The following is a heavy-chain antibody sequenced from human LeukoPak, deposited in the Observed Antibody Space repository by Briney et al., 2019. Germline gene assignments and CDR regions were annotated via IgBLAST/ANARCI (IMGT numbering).Heavy chain of an antibody. CDR1: GYTFTSYS. Sequence: GASVKVSCKASGYTFTSYSISWVRQAPGQGLEWMGWISAYNGNTNYAQKLQGRVTMTTDTSTSTAYMELRSLRSDDTAVYYCARVFDYGGYEGYFDYWGQGTLVTVSS. J-gene: IGHJ4*02. V-gene: IGHV1-18*01. CDR3: ARVFDYGGYEGYFDY. D-gene: IGHD5-12*01. CDR2: ISAYNGNT.